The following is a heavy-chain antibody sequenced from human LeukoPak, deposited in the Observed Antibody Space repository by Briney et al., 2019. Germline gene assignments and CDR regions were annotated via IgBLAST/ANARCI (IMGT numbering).Heavy chain of an antibody. CDR2: ISGSGGST. CDR1: GFTFSSYA. V-gene: IGHV3-23*01. CDR3: AKFLGYYGSGSYEVYFDY. J-gene: IGHJ4*02. Sequence: GRSLRLSCAASGFTFSSYAMSWVRQAPGKGLEWVSAISGSGGSTYYADSVKGRFTISRDNSKNTLYLQMNSLRAEDTAVYYCAKFLGYYGSGSYEVYFDYWGQGTLVTVSS. D-gene: IGHD3-10*01.